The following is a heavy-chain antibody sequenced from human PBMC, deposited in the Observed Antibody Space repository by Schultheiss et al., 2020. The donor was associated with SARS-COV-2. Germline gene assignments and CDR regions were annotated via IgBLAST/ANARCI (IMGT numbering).Heavy chain of an antibody. V-gene: IGHV3-33*01. CDR1: GFTFSSYG. Sequence: GGSLRLSCAASGFTFSSYGMHWVRQAPGKGLEWVAVIWYDGSNKYYADSVKGRFTISRDNSKNTLYLQMNSLRAEDTAVYYCARDQRFWSGYPVPYYFDYWGQGTLVTVSS. CDR3: ARDQRFWSGYPVPYYFDY. J-gene: IGHJ4*02. D-gene: IGHD3-3*01. CDR2: IWYDGSNK.